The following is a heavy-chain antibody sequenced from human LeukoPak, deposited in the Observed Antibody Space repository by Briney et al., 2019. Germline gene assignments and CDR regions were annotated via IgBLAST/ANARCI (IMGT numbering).Heavy chain of an antibody. J-gene: IGHJ6*03. D-gene: IGHD6-13*01. Sequence: GASVKVSCKASGYTFTSYIISWVRQAPGQGLEWMGWINAYNGNTDYAQRVQGRVTMTTDTSTSTAYMELRSLRSDDTAVYYCARDRHTAAAVYYYYMDVGGKGTPVTASS. CDR1: GYTFTSYI. V-gene: IGHV1-18*01. CDR3: ARDRHTAAAVYYYYMDV. CDR2: INAYNGNT.